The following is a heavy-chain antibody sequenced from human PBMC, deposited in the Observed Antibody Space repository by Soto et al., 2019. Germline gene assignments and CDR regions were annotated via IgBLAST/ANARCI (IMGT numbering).Heavy chain of an antibody. CDR2: IWYDGSNK. V-gene: IGHV3-33*01. CDR1: GFTFSSYG. J-gene: IGHJ4*02. Sequence: PGGSLRLSCAASGFTFSSYGMHWVRQAPGKGLEWVAVIWYDGSNKYYADSVKGRFTISRDNSKNTLYLQMNSLRAEDTAVYYCARDRGYSYGIDDYWGQGTLVTVSS. CDR3: ARDRGYSYGIDDY. D-gene: IGHD5-18*01.